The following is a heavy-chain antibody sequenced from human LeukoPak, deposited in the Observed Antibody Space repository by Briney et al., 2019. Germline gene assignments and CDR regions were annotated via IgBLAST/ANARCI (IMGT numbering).Heavy chain of an antibody. J-gene: IGHJ3*02. CDR2: INHSGST. CDR1: GGSFSGYY. CDR3: ARAPIRMVRGVLRAFDI. V-gene: IGHV4-34*01. D-gene: IGHD3-10*01. Sequence: KPSETLSLTCAVYGGSFSGYYWSWIRQPPGKGLEWIGEINHSGSTNYNPSLKSRVTISVDTSKNQFSLKLSSVTAADTAVYYCARAPIRMVRGVLRAFDIWGQGTMVTVSS.